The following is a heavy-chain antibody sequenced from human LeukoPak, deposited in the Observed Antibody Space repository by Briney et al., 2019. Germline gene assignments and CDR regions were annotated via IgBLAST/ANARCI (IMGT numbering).Heavy chain of an antibody. V-gene: IGHV3-11*06. CDR1: GFTFSDYY. CDR3: AREISSGSSNY. D-gene: IGHD1-26*01. J-gene: IGHJ4*02. Sequence: GGSLRLSCAASGFTFSDYYMSWIRQAPGKGLEWVSYISSSSSYTNYADSVKGRFTISRDNAKNSLYLQMNSLRAEDTAVYYCAREISSGSSNYWGQGTLVTVSS. CDR2: ISSSSSYT.